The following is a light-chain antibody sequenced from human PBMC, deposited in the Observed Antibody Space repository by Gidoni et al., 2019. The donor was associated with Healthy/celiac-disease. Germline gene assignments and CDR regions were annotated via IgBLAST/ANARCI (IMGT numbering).Light chain of an antibody. CDR1: KSVSSN. V-gene: IGKV3-15*01. CDR2: DAS. CDR3: QQYNNWPPYT. J-gene: IGKJ2*01. Sequence: EIVMTQSPAPLSVSPGERATLSCRAGKSVSSNLAWYQQNPGQAPRLLIYDASTRATGIPARFSGSGAGTEFTLTISSLQSEDFAVYYCQQYNNWPPYTFGQGTKLEIK.